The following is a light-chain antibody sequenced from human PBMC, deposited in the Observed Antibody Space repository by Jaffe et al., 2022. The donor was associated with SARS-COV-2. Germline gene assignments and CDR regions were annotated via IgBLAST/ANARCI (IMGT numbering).Light chain of an antibody. CDR3: MQALQIPWT. Sequence: DIVMTQSPLSLPVTPGEPASISCRSSQSLVESNGYNYLDWYLQKPGQSPQLLIYLGSNRASGVPDRFSGSGSGTDFTLKISRVEAEDVGVYYCMQALQIPWTFGQGTKVEIK. J-gene: IGKJ1*01. CDR1: QSLVESNGYNY. CDR2: LGS. V-gene: IGKV2-28*01.